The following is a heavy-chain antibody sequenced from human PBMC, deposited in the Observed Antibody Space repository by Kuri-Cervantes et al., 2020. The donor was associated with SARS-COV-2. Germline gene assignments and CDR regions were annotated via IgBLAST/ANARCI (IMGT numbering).Heavy chain of an antibody. Sequence: ASVKVSCKASGYTFTSYYMHWVRQAPGQGLEWMGWINPNSGGTNYAQKFQGRVTMTRDTSISTAYMELSRLRSDDTAVYYCARVGPLRYSISWEHDYWGQGTLVTVSS. CDR3: ARVGPLRYSISWEHDY. D-gene: IGHD6-13*01. CDR2: INPNSGGT. V-gene: IGHV1-2*02. CDR1: GYTFTSYY. J-gene: IGHJ4*02.